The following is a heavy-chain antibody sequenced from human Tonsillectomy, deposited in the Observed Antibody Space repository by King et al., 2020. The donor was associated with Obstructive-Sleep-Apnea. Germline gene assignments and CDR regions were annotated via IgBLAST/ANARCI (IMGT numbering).Heavy chain of an antibody. CDR1: GFNFDDYA. CDR2: LSWNSCRI. V-gene: IGHV3-9*01. D-gene: IGHD3-16*01. Sequence: VQLVESGGGLVQPGRSLRLSCAASGFNFDDYAMHWVRQAPGKGLEWVSGLSWNSCRIGYADSVKGRFTISRDNAKNSLYLQMNSLSAADTALYYCAKDMGGLGSYVYDMDVWRQGTTVTASS. CDR3: AKDMGGLGSYVYDMDV. J-gene: IGHJ6*02.